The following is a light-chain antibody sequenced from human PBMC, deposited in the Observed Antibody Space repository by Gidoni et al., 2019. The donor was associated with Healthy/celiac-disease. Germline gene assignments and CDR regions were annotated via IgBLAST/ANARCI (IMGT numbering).Light chain of an antibody. V-gene: IGKV3-11*01. CDR3: QQRSNWPPVYT. Sequence: ELVLTQSPATLSLSPGERATLSCRASQSVSSYLAWYQQKPGQAPRLLIYDASNRATGIPARFSGSGSGTDFTLTSRSLEPEDFAVYYCQQRSNWPPVYTFGQGTKLEIK. CDR2: DAS. J-gene: IGKJ2*01. CDR1: QSVSSY.